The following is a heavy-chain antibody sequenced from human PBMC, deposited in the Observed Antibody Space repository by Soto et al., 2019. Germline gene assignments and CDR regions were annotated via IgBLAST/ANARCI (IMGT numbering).Heavy chain of an antibody. V-gene: IGHV4-34*01. CDR1: GGSFSGYY. J-gene: IGHJ4*02. D-gene: IGHD5-12*01. Sequence: SETLSLTCAVYGGSFSGYYWSWIRQPPGKGLEWIGEINHSGSTNYNPSLKSRVTISVDTSKNQFSLKLSSVTAADTAVYYCARSPQLMATTTYYFDYWGQGTLVTVSS. CDR2: INHSGST. CDR3: ARSPQLMATTTYYFDY.